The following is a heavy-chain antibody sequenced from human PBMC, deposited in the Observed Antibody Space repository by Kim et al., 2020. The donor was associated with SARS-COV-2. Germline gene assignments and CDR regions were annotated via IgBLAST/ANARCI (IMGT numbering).Heavy chain of an antibody. Sequence: SETLSLTCTVSGGSISSGGYYWSWIRQHPGKGLEWIGYIYYSGSTYYNPSLKSRVTISVDTSKNQFSLKLSSVTAADTAVYYCSRGVLQYNWNYGENFDYWGQGTLVTVSS. J-gene: IGHJ4*02. CDR3: SRGVLQYNWNYGENFDY. D-gene: IGHD1-7*01. V-gene: IGHV4-31*03. CDR2: IYYSGST. CDR1: GGSISSGGYY.